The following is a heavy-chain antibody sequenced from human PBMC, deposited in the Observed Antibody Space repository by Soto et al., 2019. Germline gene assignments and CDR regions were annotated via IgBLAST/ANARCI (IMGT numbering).Heavy chain of an antibody. CDR2: FDPEDGET. CDR1: GYTLTELS. D-gene: IGHD3-3*01. Sequence: ASVKVSFKVSGYTLTELSMHWVRQAPGKGLEWMGGFDPEDGETIYAQKFQGRVTMTEDTSTDTAYMELSSLRSEDTAVYYCATAIFGVVIPGPNWFDPWGQGTLVTVSS. J-gene: IGHJ5*02. CDR3: ATAIFGVVIPGPNWFDP. V-gene: IGHV1-24*01.